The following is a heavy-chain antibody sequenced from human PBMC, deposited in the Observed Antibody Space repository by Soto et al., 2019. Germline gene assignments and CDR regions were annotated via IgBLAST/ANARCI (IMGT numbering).Heavy chain of an antibody. CDR3: ARRYGVYFDY. CDR1: GGSISSYY. J-gene: IGHJ4*02. V-gene: IGHV4-59*08. CDR2: IYYSGST. D-gene: IGHD4-17*01. Sequence: QVQLQESGPGLVKPSETLSLTCTVSGGSISSYYWSWIRQPPGKGLEWIGYIYYSGSTNYNPSLXSXAXIXXDTSKNQFSLKLSSVTAADTAVYYCARRYGVYFDYWGQGTLVTVSS.